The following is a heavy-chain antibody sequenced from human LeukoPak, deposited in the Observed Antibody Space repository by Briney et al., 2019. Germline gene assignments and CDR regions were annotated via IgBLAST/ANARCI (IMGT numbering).Heavy chain of an antibody. CDR2: IGTAGDT. D-gene: IGHD2-2*01. CDR1: GFTFSSYD. CDR3: ARVLTTSLSSTSFYFDY. Sequence: GGSLRLSCAASGFTFSSYDMHWVRQATGKGLEWVSAIGTAGDTYYPGSVKGRFTISRENAKNSLYLQMNSLRAEDTAVYYCARVLTTSLSSTSFYFDYWGQGTLVTVSS. J-gene: IGHJ4*02. V-gene: IGHV3-13*01.